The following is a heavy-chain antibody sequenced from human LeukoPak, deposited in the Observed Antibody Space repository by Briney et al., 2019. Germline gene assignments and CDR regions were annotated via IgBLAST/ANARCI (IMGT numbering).Heavy chain of an antibody. J-gene: IGHJ5*02. D-gene: IGHD6-13*01. CDR2: IYSGGST. CDR1: GFTVSNNY. Sequence: GGSLRLSCAASGFTVSNNYMNWIHQAPGKGLEWVSLIYSGGSTYYADSVKDRFTISRDNSKNTLYLQINSLRVEDTAVYYCARDPSAVAINTYAWGQGTLVTVSS. V-gene: IGHV3-66*01. CDR3: ARDPSAVAINTYA.